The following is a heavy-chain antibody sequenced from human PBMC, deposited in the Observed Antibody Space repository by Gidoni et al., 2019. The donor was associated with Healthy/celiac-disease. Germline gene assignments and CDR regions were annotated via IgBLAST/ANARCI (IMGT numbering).Heavy chain of an antibody. D-gene: IGHD3-22*01. CDR1: GFSFRSYG. V-gene: IGHV3-30*02. CDR2: IRYDGSNK. Sequence: QVQLVESGGGVVQPGGSLRLPCAASGFSFRSYGLHWVRQAPGKGLEWVAFIRYDGSNKYYADSVKGRFTISRDNSKNTLYLQMNSLRAEDTAVYYCAKDLNYYDSSGYFEANDYWGQGTLVTVSS. J-gene: IGHJ4*02. CDR3: AKDLNYYDSSGYFEANDY.